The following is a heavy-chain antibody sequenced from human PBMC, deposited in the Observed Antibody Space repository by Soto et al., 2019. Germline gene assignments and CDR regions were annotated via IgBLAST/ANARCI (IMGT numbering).Heavy chain of an antibody. V-gene: IGHV3-66*01. J-gene: IGHJ6*02. D-gene: IGHD1-1*01. CDR1: GFTVSSNY. CDR3: ARDGNCNSYGLDV. CDR2: IYSNNNT. Sequence: EVQLVESGGGLVQPGGSLRLSCAASGFTVSSNYMSWFRQAPGKGLEWVSVIYSNNNTYYADSVKGRFTISRDYFKNTLYLQMNTLRAEYTAVYYCARDGNCNSYGLDVWGQGTTVTVSS.